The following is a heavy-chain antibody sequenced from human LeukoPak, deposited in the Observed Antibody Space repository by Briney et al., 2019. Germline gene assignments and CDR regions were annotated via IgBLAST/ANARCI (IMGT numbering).Heavy chain of an antibody. CDR1: GFTFSNYW. J-gene: IGHJ4*02. Sequence: GGSLRLSCAASGFTFSNYWMHWVRQAPGKGLEWVSVISGFGDTYYADSVKGRFTISRDNSKNTLYLQMNSLRAEDTAVYYCARGDYHSKFDYWGQGTLVTVSS. CDR3: ARGDYHSKFDY. V-gene: IGHV3-53*01. D-gene: IGHD4-17*01. CDR2: ISGFGDT.